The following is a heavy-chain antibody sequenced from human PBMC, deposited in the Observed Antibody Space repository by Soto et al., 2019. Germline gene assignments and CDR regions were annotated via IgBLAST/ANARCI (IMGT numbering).Heavy chain of an antibody. CDR2: IYWDDDK. V-gene: IGHV2-5*02. CDR1: GFSLSTSGVG. CDR3: EHRYGDYLGRDAFDI. J-gene: IGHJ3*02. Sequence: QITLKESGPTLVKPTQTLTLTCTFSGFSLSTSGVGVGWIRQPPGKALEWLALIYWDDDKRYSPSLKSRLTITKDPSKNQVVLTMTNMDPVDTATYYCEHRYGDYLGRDAFDIWGQGTMVTVSS. D-gene: IGHD4-17*01.